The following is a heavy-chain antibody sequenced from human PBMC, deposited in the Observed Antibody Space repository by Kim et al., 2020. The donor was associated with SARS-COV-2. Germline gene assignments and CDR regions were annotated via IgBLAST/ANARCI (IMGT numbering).Heavy chain of an antibody. CDR2: IYYSGST. V-gene: IGHV4-59*01. CDR3: ARTILTGPQELYFDY. CDR1: GGSISSYY. D-gene: IGHD3-9*01. J-gene: IGHJ4*02. Sequence: SETLSLTCTVSGGSISSYYWSWIRQPPGKGLEWIGYIYYSGSTNYNPSLKSRVTISVDTSKNQFSLKLSSVTAADTAVYYCARTILTGPQELYFDYWGQGTLVTVSS.